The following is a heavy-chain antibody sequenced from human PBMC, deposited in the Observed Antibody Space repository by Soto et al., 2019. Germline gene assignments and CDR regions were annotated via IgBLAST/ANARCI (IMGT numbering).Heavy chain of an antibody. CDR1: GGSISSSSYY. CDR3: ACLEAYDFWSGYARGSFDP. V-gene: IGHV4-39*01. CDR2: IYYSGST. D-gene: IGHD3-3*01. Sequence: QLQLQESGPGLVKPSETLSLTCTVSGGSISSSSYYWGWIRQPPGKGLEWIGSIYYSGSTYYNPSLKSRVTVSVDTSKYQCSLKLSSVTAADTAVYYCACLEAYDFWSGYARGSFDPWGQGTLVTVSS. J-gene: IGHJ5*02.